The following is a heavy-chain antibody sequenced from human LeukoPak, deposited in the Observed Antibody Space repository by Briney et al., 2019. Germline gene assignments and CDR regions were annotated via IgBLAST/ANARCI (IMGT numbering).Heavy chain of an antibody. Sequence: PGGSLRLSCAASGFTFSSYAMSWVRQAPGKGLEWVSAISGSGGSTYYADSVKGRFTISRGNSKNTLYLQMNSLRAEDTAVYYCAKDSTPRIDIVATIPSYYYYYGMDVWGQGTTVTVSS. D-gene: IGHD5-12*01. CDR2: ISGSGGST. CDR1: GFTFSSYA. J-gene: IGHJ6*02. CDR3: AKDSTPRIDIVATIPSYYYYYGMDV. V-gene: IGHV3-23*01.